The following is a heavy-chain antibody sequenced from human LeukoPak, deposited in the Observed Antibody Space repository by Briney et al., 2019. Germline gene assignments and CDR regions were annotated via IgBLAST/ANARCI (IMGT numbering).Heavy chain of an antibody. V-gene: IGHV1-8*01. CDR1: GYTFTSYD. CDR3: ARARSFRKGNRRIAAAGNSWFDP. CDR2: MNPNSGNT. D-gene: IGHD6-13*01. Sequence: ASVKASCKASGYTFTSYDINWVRQATGQGLEWMGWMNPNSGNTGYAQKFQGRVTMTRNTSISTAYMELSSLRSEDTAVYYCARARSFRKGNRRIAAAGNSWFDPWGQGTLVTVSS. J-gene: IGHJ5*02.